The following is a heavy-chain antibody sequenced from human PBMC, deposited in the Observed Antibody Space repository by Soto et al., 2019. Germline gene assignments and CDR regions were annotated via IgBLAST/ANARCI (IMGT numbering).Heavy chain of an antibody. Sequence: EVRLLESGGDLVQPGGSLRLSCAASGFTFSSYGMSWVRQAPGKGLEWVSGISGTGGSTYYADSVKGRFTISRDNSKNTLFLQMDSLRAEDTAVYYCARKSHCSGGSCPYYFDYRGQGTLVTVSS. D-gene: IGHD2-15*01. CDR2: ISGTGGST. CDR1: GFTFSSYG. J-gene: IGHJ4*02. CDR3: ARKSHCSGGSCPYYFDY. V-gene: IGHV3-23*01.